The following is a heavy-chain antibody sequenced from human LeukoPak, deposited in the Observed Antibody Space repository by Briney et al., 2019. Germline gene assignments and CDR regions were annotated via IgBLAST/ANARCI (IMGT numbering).Heavy chain of an antibody. Sequence: SETLSLTCTVSGGSISSYYWSWIRQPPGKGLEWIGYIYYSGSTNYNPSLKSRVTISVDTSKNQFSLKLSSVTAADTAVYYCARVRHGTAYPDYWGQGTLVTVSS. CDR3: ARVRHGTAYPDY. D-gene: IGHD3-16*01. CDR2: IYYSGST. J-gene: IGHJ4*02. CDR1: GGSISSYY. V-gene: IGHV4-59*01.